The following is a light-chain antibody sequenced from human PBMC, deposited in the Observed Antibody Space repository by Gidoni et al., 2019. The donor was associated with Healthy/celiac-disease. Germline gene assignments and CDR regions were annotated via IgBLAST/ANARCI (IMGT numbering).Light chain of an antibody. J-gene: IGKJ3*01. CDR1: QSVLYSSKNKNY. V-gene: IGKV4-1*01. CDR2: WAS. Sequence: IVMTQSPDSLAVSLGERATINCKSSQSVLYSSKNKNYLAWYQQKPGQPPKLLIYWASTRESGVPDRFSGSGSGTDFTLTISSLQAEDVAVYYCQQYYSTPRTFGPGTKVDIK. CDR3: QQYYSTPRT.